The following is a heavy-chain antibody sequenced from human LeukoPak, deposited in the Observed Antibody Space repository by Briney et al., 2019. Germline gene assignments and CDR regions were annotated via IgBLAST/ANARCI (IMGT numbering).Heavy chain of an antibody. CDR3: AKDNAYYFEY. V-gene: IGHV3-33*06. Sequence: PVRSLRLSCAASGFTFSNYVTHWVRQAPGKGLEWVAVIWYDGSNKYYADSVKDRFAISRDNSKNTLYLQMNSLRAEDTAVYYCAKDNAYYFEYWGQGTLVTVSS. CDR2: IWYDGSNK. CDR1: GFTFSNYV. J-gene: IGHJ4*02.